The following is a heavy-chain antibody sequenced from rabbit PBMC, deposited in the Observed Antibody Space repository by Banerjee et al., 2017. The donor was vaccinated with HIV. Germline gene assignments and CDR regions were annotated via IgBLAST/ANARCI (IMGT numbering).Heavy chain of an antibody. D-gene: IGHD3-1*01. J-gene: IGHJ3*01. CDR2: IYAGSSGST. CDR1: GFSFSSSYY. CDR3: VRSYSAYGYIDYVPVRLDL. Sequence: QEQLEESGGDLVKPEGSLTLTCTASGFSFSSSYYMCWVRQAPGKGLEWIACIYAGSSGSTYYASWAKGRFTISKTSSTTVTLQMTSLTVADTATYFCVRSYSAYGYIDYVPVRLDLWGPGTLVTVS. V-gene: IGHV1S45*01.